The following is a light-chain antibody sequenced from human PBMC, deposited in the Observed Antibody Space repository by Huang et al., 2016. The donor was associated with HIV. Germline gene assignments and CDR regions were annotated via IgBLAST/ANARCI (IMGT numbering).Light chain of an antibody. CDR1: QSVSSN. V-gene: IGKV3-15*01. Sequence: EIVMTQSPATLSVSPGERATLSCRASQSVSSNLAWYQQKPGQAPRLLMYGAYTRATGIPARFSGSGSGTEFTLTISSPQSEDSAVYYCQQYDNWPPMYTFGQGTKLEIK. CDR2: GAY. CDR3: QQYDNWPPMYT. J-gene: IGKJ2*01.